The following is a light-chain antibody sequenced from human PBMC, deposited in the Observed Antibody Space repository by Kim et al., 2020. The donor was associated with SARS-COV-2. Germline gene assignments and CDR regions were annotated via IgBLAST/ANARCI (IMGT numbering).Light chain of an antibody. V-gene: IGKV1-33*01. CDR1: QDISNY. J-gene: IGKJ4*01. CDR2: DAS. CDR3: QQYDNLPLT. Sequence: DIQMTQSPSSLSASVGDRVTITCQASQDISNYLNWYQQKPGKAPKLLIYDASNLETGVPSRFSGSGSGTDFTFTISSLQPEDIATYYCQQYDNLPLTFGGGTKAEI.